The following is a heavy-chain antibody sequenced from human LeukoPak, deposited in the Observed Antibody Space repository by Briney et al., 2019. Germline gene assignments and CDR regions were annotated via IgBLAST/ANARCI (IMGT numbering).Heavy chain of an antibody. J-gene: IGHJ3*02. CDR1: GGSISSHY. Sequence: SETLSLTCTVSGGSISSHYWSWIRQPPGKGLEWIGYIYYGESTNYNPSLKSRVTISVDTSKNQFSLKLSSVTAADTAVYYCARDPYYYDSSGYYYDHAFDIWGQGTMVTVSS. CDR2: IYYGEST. D-gene: IGHD3-22*01. V-gene: IGHV4-59*11. CDR3: ARDPYYYDSSGYYYDHAFDI.